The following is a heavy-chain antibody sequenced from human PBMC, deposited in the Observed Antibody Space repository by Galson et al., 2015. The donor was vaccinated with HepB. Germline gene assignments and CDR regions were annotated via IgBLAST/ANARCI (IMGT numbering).Heavy chain of an antibody. CDR2: INHSGST. CDR1: GGSFSGYY. CDR3: ARGKNFWSGYPRVRWFDP. Sequence: QVQLQESGPGLVKPSETLSLTCAVYGGSFSGYYWSWIRQPPGKGLEWIGEINHSGSTNYNPSLKSRVTISVDTSKNQFSLKLSSVTAADTAVYYCARGKNFWSGYPRVRWFDPWGQGTLVTVSS. V-gene: IGHV4-34*01. J-gene: IGHJ5*02. D-gene: IGHD3-3*01.